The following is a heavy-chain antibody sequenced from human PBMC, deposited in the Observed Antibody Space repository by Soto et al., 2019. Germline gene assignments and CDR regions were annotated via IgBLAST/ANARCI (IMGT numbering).Heavy chain of an antibody. Sequence: ETLSLTCTVSGVSISSSGDYWGWIRQPPGKGLEWIGTFFSAEKTYYHPSLKSRLTISVDTSKNQFSLNLSSVTAADTAVYYCARLPRTTVHGTGADYWGQGTLVTVSS. CDR3: ARLPRTTVHGTGADY. CDR2: FFSAEKT. D-gene: IGHD4-17*01. CDR1: GVSISSSGDY. V-gene: IGHV4-39*01. J-gene: IGHJ4*02.